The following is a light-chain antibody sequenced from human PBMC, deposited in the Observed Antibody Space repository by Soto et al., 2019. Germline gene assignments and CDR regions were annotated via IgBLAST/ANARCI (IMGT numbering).Light chain of an antibody. Sequence: QSVLTQPASVSGSPGQSITISCTGTISDVGGYNYVSWYQQHPGKTPKLVIHEVSNRPSGVSNRFSGSKSGNTASLTISGLQPEDEADYYCSSYTTSIAFVFGTGTKVTVL. CDR1: ISDVGGYNY. CDR3: SSYTTSIAFV. V-gene: IGLV2-14*01. J-gene: IGLJ1*01. CDR2: EVS.